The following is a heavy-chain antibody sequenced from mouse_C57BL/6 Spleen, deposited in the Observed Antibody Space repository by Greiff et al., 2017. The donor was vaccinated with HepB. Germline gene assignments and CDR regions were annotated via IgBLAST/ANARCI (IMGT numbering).Heavy chain of an antibody. CDR1: GYTFTSYW. CDR3: ARDWDVAMDY. V-gene: IGHV1-7*01. D-gene: IGHD4-1*01. Sequence: QVHVKQSGAELAKPGASVKLSCKASGYTFTSYWMHWVKQRPGQGLEWIGYINPSSGYTKYNQKFKDKATLTADKSSSTAYMQLNSLTYEDSAVYYYARDWDVAMDYWGQGTSVTVSS. CDR2: INPSSGYT. J-gene: IGHJ4*01.